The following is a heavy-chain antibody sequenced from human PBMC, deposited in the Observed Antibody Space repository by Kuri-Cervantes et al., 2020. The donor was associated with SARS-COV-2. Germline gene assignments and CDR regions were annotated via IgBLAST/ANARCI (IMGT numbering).Heavy chain of an antibody. Sequence: ASVKVSCKASGYIFTNYYMSWVRQAPGQGLEWLGIINPSGGGTSYAQKFQGRVTMTRDTSTSTVYMELSSLRSEDTAVYYCARGRLRSDYFDYWGQGTLVTVSS. CDR2: INPSGGGT. CDR3: ARGRLRSDYFDY. J-gene: IGHJ4*02. CDR1: GYIFTNYY. V-gene: IGHV1-46*01. D-gene: IGHD5-12*01.